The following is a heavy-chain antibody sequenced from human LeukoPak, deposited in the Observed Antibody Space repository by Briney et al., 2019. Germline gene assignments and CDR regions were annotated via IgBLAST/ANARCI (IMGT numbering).Heavy chain of an antibody. J-gene: IGHJ4*02. CDR1: GGSISSYY. CDR2: IYYSGSSGST. V-gene: IGHV4-59*08. CDR3: ATLPLL. Sequence: SETLSLTCTVSGGSISSYYWSWIRQPPGEGLEWIGCIYYSGSSGSTDYNPSLKSRVTISVDTSKNQFSLKLSSVTAADTAVYYCATLPLLWGQGTLVTVSS.